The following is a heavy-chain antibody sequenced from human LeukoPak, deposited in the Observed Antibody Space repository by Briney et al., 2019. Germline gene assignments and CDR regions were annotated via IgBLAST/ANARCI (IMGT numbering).Heavy chain of an antibody. J-gene: IGHJ4*02. V-gene: IGHV3-11*06. CDR3: ARGDPLDY. CDR2: ISSSSSYT. Sequence: SGGSLRLSCAASGFTFSDYYMSWLRQAPGKGLEWVSYISSSSSYTNYADSVKGRFTISRDNAKNSLYLQMNSLRAEDTAVYYCARGDPLDYWGQGTLVTVSS. CDR1: GFTFSDYY. D-gene: IGHD3-16*01.